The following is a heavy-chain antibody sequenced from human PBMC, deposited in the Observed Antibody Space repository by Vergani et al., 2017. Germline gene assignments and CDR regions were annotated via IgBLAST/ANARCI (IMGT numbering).Heavy chain of an antibody. CDR1: GDSVISTDYH. D-gene: IGHD2-15*01. CDR2: MDYSGST. Sequence: QVQLQESGPGLVKPSETLSLTCTVSGDSVISTDYHWGWIRQPPGKGLEWIGSMDYSGSTSYNPSLESRISISFETPQNQFSLRRTSVTAADTAVYYCASKRGACRAAYCHSYDFWGPGTLVGVSS. V-gene: IGHV4-39*01. CDR3: ASKRGACRAAYCHSYDF. J-gene: IGHJ4*02.